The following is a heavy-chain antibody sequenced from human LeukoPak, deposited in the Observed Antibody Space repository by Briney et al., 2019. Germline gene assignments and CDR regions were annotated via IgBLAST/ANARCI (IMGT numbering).Heavy chain of an antibody. D-gene: IGHD6-6*01. CDR1: GYTFTGYY. CDR3: ASMRSSSSGDAFDI. V-gene: IGHV1-2*02. J-gene: IGHJ3*02. CDR2: INPNSGGT. Sequence: GASVKVSCKASGYTFTGYYMHWVRQAPGQGLEWMGWINPNSGGTNYAQKFQGRVTMTRDTSISTVYMELSSLRSEDAAVYYCASMRSSSSGDAFDIWGQGTMVTVSS.